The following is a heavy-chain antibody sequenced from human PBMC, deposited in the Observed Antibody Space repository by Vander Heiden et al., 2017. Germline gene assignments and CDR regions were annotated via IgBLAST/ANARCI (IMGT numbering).Heavy chain of an antibody. V-gene: IGHV5-51*01. Sequence: EVQLVQSGAEVKKPGESLNITGKGSGYSFTSYWIGRVGHAPGKGLEWMWIICPGDSDTRYTPSFQGQVTISADKSISTAYLQWSSLKASDTAMYYCARQVSIVGATWLPGGMDVWGQGTTVTVSS. D-gene: IGHD1-26*01. CDR2: ICPGDSDT. J-gene: IGHJ6*02. CDR1: GYSFTSYW. CDR3: ARQVSIVGATWLPGGMDV.